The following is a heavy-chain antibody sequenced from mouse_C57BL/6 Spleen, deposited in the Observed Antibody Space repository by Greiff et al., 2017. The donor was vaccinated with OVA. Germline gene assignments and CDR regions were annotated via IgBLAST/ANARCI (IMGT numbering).Heavy chain of an antibody. D-gene: IGHD1-1*01. V-gene: IGHV1-82*01. Sequence: VKLMESGPELVKPGASVKISCKASGYAFSSSWMNWVKQRPGKGLEWIGRIYPGDGDTNYNGKFKGKATLTADKSSSTAYMQLSSLTSEDSAVYFCARILLLDYFDYWGQGTTLTVSS. CDR3: ARILLLDYFDY. J-gene: IGHJ2*01. CDR2: IYPGDGDT. CDR1: GYAFSSSW.